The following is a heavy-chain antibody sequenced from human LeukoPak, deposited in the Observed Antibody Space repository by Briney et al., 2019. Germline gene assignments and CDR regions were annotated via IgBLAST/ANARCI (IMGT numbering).Heavy chain of an antibody. V-gene: IGHV1-18*01. CDR2: ISAYNGNT. J-gene: IGHJ1*01. CDR3: ARADLDFWSGYYRSEYFQY. CDR1: GYTFTSYG. D-gene: IGHD3-3*01. Sequence: GASVKVSCKASGYTFTSYGISWVRQAPGQGLEWMGWISAYNGNTNYAQKLQGRVTMTTDTSTSTAYMELRSLRSDDTAVYYCARADLDFWSGYYRSEYFQYWGQGTLVTVSS.